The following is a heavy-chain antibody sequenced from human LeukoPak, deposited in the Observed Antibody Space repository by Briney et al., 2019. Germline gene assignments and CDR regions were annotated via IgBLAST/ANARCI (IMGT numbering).Heavy chain of an antibody. V-gene: IGHV1-8*03. D-gene: IGHD6-13*01. CDR2: MNPSSGNT. Sequence: GASVKVSCKASGYTFTSYDINWVRQATGQGLEWMGWMNPSSGNTGYAQKFQGRVTITRNTSISTAYMELSSLRSEDTAVYYCARAERAGGSSSFDYWGQGTLVTVSS. J-gene: IGHJ4*02. CDR1: GYTFTSYD. CDR3: ARAERAGGSSSFDY.